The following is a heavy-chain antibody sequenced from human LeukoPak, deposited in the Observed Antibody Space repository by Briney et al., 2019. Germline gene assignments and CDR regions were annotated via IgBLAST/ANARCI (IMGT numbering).Heavy chain of an antibody. V-gene: IGHV3-7*01. CDR2: IREDGGEI. CDR1: GFTFNTYW. D-gene: IGHD7-27*01. J-gene: IGHJ4*02. Sequence: GGSLRLSCVGSGFTFNTYWMNWVRQAPGKGLEWVANIREDGGEIYYLDSVKGRFTIFRDNAKSSLYLQMNGLRAEDTAVYYCARHWAHLDYWGQGTLVTVSS. CDR3: ARHWAHLDY.